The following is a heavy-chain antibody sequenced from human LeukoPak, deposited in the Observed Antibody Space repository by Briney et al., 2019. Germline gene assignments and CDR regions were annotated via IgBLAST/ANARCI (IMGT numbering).Heavy chain of an antibody. V-gene: IGHV3-21*01. CDR3: ARDGHCSGGSCYPHDY. CDR1: GFTFSSYA. CDR2: ISSSSSYI. D-gene: IGHD2-15*01. Sequence: GGSLRLSCAASGFTFSSYAMHWVRQAPGKGLEWVSSISSSSSYIYYADSVKGRFTISRDNAKNSLYLQMNSLRAEDTAVYYCARDGHCSGGSCYPHDYWGQGTLVTVSS. J-gene: IGHJ4*02.